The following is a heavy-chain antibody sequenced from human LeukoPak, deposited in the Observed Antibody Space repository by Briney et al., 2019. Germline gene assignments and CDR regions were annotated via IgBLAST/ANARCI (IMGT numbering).Heavy chain of an antibody. CDR2: LYSAGHT. Sequence: GGSLRLSCAASGFTVSSSDMSWVRQAPGKGLEWVSILYSAGHTFYADSVKDRFIISRDNSKNTLYLQMNSLRAEDTAVYYCAKAGYCSSTSCYNQLRYYYMDVWGKGTTVTVSS. CDR3: AKAGYCSSTSCYNQLRYYYMDV. D-gene: IGHD2-2*02. V-gene: IGHV3-66*01. J-gene: IGHJ6*03. CDR1: GFTVSSSD.